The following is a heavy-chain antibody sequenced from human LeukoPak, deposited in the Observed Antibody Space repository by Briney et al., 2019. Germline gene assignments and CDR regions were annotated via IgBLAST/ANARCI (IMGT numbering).Heavy chain of an antibody. CDR3: ARGGIQVSGIDEFDY. D-gene: IGHD6-19*01. J-gene: IGHJ4*02. Sequence: GGSLRLSCAASGFTFSSYSMNWVRQAPGKGLEWVSSISSSSSYIYYADSVKGRFTISRENAESSLYLQMNSLRAEDTAVYYCARGGIQVSGIDEFDYWGQGTLVTVSS. CDR1: GFTFSSYS. CDR2: ISSSSSYI. V-gene: IGHV3-21*01.